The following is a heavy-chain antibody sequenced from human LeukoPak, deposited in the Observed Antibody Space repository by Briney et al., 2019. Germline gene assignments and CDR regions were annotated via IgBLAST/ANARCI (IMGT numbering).Heavy chain of an antibody. CDR1: GDSFSSHQ. Sequence: PSETLSLTCTVSGDSFSSHQWSWIRQPPGKGLEWIGYIYNSGSTNYNPSLKSRVAISVDTSKNQFSLELSSVAAADTAVYYCARGVLTTVTYFTDVWGKGTTVTVSS. CDR3: ARGVLTTVTYFTDV. V-gene: IGHV4-59*11. D-gene: IGHD4-11*01. J-gene: IGHJ6*03. CDR2: IYNSGST.